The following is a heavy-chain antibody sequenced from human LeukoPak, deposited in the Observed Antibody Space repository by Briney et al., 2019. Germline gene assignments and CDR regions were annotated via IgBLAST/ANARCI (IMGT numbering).Heavy chain of an antibody. Sequence: PGGSLRLSCAASGFTVSSNYMSWVRQAPGKGLEWVSVIYSGGSTYYADSVKGRFTISRDNSKNTLYLQMNSLRAGDTAVYYCARGGSAGSSWTDAFDPWGQGTLVTVSS. D-gene: IGHD6-13*01. CDR3: ARGGSAGSSWTDAFDP. CDR2: IYSGGST. V-gene: IGHV3-66*02. J-gene: IGHJ5*02. CDR1: GFTVSSNY.